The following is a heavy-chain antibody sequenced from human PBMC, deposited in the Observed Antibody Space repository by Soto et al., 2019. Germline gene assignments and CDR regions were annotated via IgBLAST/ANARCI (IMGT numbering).Heavy chain of an antibody. D-gene: IGHD6-13*01. V-gene: IGHV4-59*01. CDR3: ARDPGYSSSWSYYYYGMDV. CDR1: GGSISSYY. CDR2: IYHSGST. Sequence: SETLSLTCTVSGGSISSYYWSWIRQPPGKGLEWIGYIYHSGSTNYNPSLKSRVTISVDTSKNQFSLKLSSVTAADTAVYYCARDPGYSSSWSYYYYGMDVWGQGTTVTVS. J-gene: IGHJ6*02.